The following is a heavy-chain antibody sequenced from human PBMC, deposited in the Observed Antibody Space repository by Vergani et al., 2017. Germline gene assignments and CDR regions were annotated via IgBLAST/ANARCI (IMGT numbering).Heavy chain of an antibody. CDR3: ARPQVVGANNWFDP. Sequence: EVQLVESGGGLVKPGGSLRLSCAASGFTFSSYSMNWVRQAPGKGLEWVSSISSSSSYIYYADSVQGRFTISRDNAKNSLYLQMNSLRAEDTAVDYCARPQVVGANNWFDPRGQGTLVTVSS. CDR2: ISSSSSYI. D-gene: IGHD2-15*01. V-gene: IGHV3-21*01. CDR1: GFTFSSYS. J-gene: IGHJ5*02.